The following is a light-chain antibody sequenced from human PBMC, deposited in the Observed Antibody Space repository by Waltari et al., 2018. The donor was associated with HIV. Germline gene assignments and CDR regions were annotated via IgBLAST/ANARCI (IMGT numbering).Light chain of an antibody. CDR3: SSYTSNNILV. Sequence: QSALTQPASVSGSFGQSITISCTGTSSDVGTYNYVSWFQQQPGKAPKLIIYEVTHRPSGVSNRFSGSKSGNTASLTISGLQAEDEADYSCSSYTSNNILVFGGGTKLTVL. CDR2: EVT. CDR1: SSDVGTYNY. J-gene: IGLJ3*02. V-gene: IGLV2-14*01.